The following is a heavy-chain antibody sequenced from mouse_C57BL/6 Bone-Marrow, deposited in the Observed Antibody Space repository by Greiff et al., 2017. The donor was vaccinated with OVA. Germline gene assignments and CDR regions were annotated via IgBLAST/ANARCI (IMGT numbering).Heavy chain of an antibody. CDR2: IDPENGDT. CDR3: TSWDGGFAY. V-gene: IGHV14-4*01. J-gene: IGHJ3*01. D-gene: IGHD4-1*01. Sequence: EVKLMESGAELVRPGASVKLSCTASGFNIKDDYMHWVKQRPEQGLEWIGWIDPENGDTEYASKFQGKATITADTSSNTAYLQLSSLTSEDTAVYYCTSWDGGFAYWGQGTLVTVSA. CDR1: GFNIKDDY.